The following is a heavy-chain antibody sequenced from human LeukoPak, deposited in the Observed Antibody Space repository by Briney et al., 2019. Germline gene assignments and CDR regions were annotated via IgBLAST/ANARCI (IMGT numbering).Heavy chain of an antibody. V-gene: IGHV1-2*02. D-gene: IGHD5-12*01. CDR3: ARVTGYSGLPARFDY. CDR1: GYTSTGYY. CDR2: INPNSGGT. Sequence: ASVKVSCKASGYTSTGYYMHWVRQAPGQGLEWMGWINPNSGGTNYAQKFQGRVTMTRDTSISTAYMELSRLRSDDTAVYYCARVTGYSGLPARFDYWGQGTLVTVSS. J-gene: IGHJ4*02.